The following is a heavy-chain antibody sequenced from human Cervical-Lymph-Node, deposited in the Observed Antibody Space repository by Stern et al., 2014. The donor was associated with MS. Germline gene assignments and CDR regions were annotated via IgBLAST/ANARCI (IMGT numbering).Heavy chain of an antibody. D-gene: IGHD3-16*01. CDR1: GGTFSSNA. CDR2: IIPIFGTA. J-gene: IGHJ4*02. CDR3: ARAAMIPFGGLSTSEDY. V-gene: IGHV1-69*01. Sequence: VQLVESGAEVKKPGSSVKVSCKASGGTFSSNAISWVRKAPGQGLEWKGGIIPIFGTANYAQKFQGRVTITADESPSTAYMELSSLRSEDTAVYYCARAAMIPFGGLSTSEDYWGQGTLVTVSS.